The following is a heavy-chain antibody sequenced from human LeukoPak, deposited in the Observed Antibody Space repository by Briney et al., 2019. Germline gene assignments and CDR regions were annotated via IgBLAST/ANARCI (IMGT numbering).Heavy chain of an antibody. CDR3: VRDHFYDCSGYYDY. J-gene: IGHJ4*02. V-gene: IGHV3-66*01. D-gene: IGHD3-9*01. Sequence: GSLRLSCAVSGFTVATNYISWVRQAPGKGLEWVSVIYSGGTTNYADSVRARFTISRDSSANTLYLQMDNLRVEDTAVYYCVRDHFYDCSGYYDYWGQGTLVTVSS. CDR1: GFTVATNY. CDR2: IYSGGTT.